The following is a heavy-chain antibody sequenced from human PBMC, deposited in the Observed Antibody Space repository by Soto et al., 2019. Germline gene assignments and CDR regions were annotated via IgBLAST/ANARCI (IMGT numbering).Heavy chain of an antibody. J-gene: IGHJ4*02. D-gene: IGHD3-22*01. CDR2: IYYSGST. V-gene: IGHV4-39*01. CDR3: ARQSSYDSSGYYNYFDY. Sequence: QLQLQESGPGLVKPSETLCLTCTVSGGSISSSSYYWGWIRQPPGKGLEWIGSIYYSGSTYYNPSLKSRVTISVATSQNQSSLKLSFVPAADTAVYYCARQSSYDSSGYYNYFDYWGQGTLVTVSS. CDR1: GGSISSSSYY.